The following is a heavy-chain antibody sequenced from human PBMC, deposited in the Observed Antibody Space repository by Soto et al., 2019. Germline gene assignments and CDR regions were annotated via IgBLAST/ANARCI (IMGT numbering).Heavy chain of an antibody. CDR1: GFTFSTYS. Sequence: EVQLVESGGGLVQPGGSLRLSCAASGFTFSTYSMNWVRQAPGKGLEWISSISSSGGSVYYAESVKGRFTISRDNDKNSLYLQMDSLIAEDTAVYYCARGRSINTNMDYWGQGTLVTVSS. CDR2: ISSSGGSV. D-gene: IGHD2-2*01. J-gene: IGHJ4*02. CDR3: ARGRSINTNMDY. V-gene: IGHV3-21*01.